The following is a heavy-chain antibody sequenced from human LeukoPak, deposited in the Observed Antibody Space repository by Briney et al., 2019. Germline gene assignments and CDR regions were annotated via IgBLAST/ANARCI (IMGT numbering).Heavy chain of an antibody. J-gene: IGHJ4*02. CDR3: ARVMSSSGYYPFDY. Sequence: ASVKVSCKASGYTFTSYGISWVRQAPGQGLEWMGWISAYNGNTNYAQKLQGRVTTTTDTSTSTAYMELRSLRSDDTAVYYCARVMSSSGYYPFDYWGQGTLVTVSS. CDR1: GYTFTSYG. D-gene: IGHD3-22*01. CDR2: ISAYNGNT. V-gene: IGHV1-18*01.